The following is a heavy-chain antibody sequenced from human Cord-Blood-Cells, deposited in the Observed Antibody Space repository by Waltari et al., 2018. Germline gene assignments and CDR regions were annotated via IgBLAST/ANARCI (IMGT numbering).Heavy chain of an antibody. CDR2: SIPSFGTA. V-gene: IGHV1-69*01. D-gene: IGHD1-26*01. CDR1: GGTFSSYA. CDR3: ARVGLVGATLGTAGGLSWDY. J-gene: IGHJ4*02. Sequence: QVQLVQSGAEVKKPGSSVKVSCKASGGTFSSYAISWVRQAPGQGLAWMGGSIPSFGTANYAQEVQGRVTMTADAFTSTAYMELSSLRSEGTAVYCCARVGLVGATLGTAGGLSWDYWGQGTLVTVSS.